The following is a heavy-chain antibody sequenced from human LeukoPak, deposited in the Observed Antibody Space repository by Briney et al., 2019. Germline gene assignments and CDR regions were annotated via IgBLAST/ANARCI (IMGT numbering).Heavy chain of an antibody. D-gene: IGHD3-10*01. CDR1: GFTFSSYS. V-gene: IGHV3-21*01. Sequence: TGGSLRLSCAASGFTFSSYSMNWVRQAPGKGLEWVSSIISSSSYIYYADSVKGRFTISRDNAKNSLYLQMNSLRAEDTAVYYCARAPPGPAYYYGSGSYRIYWGQGTLVTVSS. CDR2: IISSSSYI. J-gene: IGHJ4*02. CDR3: ARAPPGPAYYYGSGSYRIY.